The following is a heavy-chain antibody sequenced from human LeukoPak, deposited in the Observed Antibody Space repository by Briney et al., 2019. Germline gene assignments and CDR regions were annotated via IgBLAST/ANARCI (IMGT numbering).Heavy chain of an antibody. J-gene: IGHJ4*02. D-gene: IGHD5-18*01. CDR3: AREGAYSYGLFDY. V-gene: IGHV3-30*04. Sequence: GGSLRLSCAASGFTFSSYAMHWVRQAPGKGLEWVAVISYDGSNKYYADSVKGRFTISRDNSKNTLYLQMNSLRAEDTAVYYCAREGAYSYGLFDYWGQGTLVTVSS. CDR2: ISYDGSNK. CDR1: GFTFSSYA.